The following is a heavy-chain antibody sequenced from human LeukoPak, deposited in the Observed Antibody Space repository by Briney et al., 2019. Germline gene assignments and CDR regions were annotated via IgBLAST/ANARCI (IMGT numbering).Heavy chain of an antibody. CDR3: AKFYGDLYYYYYMDV. J-gene: IGHJ6*03. V-gene: IGHV3-23*01. Sequence: GGSLRLSCEASGFTFSSYAMNWVRQAPGKGLEWVSAISGSGGSTYYADSVKGRFTISRDNSKNTLYLQMNSLRAEDTAVYYCAKFYGDLYYYYYMDVWGKGTTVTVSS. CDR2: ISGSGGST. CDR1: GFTFSSYA. D-gene: IGHD4-17*01.